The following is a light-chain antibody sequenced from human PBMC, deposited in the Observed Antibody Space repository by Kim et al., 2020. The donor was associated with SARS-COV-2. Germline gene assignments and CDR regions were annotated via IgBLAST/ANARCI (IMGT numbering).Light chain of an antibody. CDR1: QSVSSSY. J-gene: IGKJ4*01. Sequence: SPGERATRSCRARQSVSSSYLAWYQQKPGQAPRLLIYGASSRATGIPDRFSGSGSGTDFTLTISRLEPEDFAVYYCQQYGNSPLTFGGGTKVDIK. CDR2: GAS. CDR3: QQYGNSPLT. V-gene: IGKV3-20*01.